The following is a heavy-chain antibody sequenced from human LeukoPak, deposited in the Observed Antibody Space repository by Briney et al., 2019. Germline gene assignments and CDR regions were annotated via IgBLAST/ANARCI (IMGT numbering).Heavy chain of an antibody. J-gene: IGHJ4*02. V-gene: IGHV5-51*01. D-gene: IGHD3-22*01. CDR1: GYSFTSYW. Sequence: GESLKISCKGSGYSFTSYWISWVRQMPGKGLEWMGIIYPGDSDTRYSPSFQGQVTISADKSISTAYLQWSSLKASDTAMYYCARPRYYYDSGGYPEDFDYWGQGTLVTVSS. CDR2: IYPGDSDT. CDR3: ARPRYYYDSGGYPEDFDY.